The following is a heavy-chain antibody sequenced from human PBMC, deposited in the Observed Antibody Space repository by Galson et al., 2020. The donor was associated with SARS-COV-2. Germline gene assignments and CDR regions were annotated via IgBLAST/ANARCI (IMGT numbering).Heavy chain of an antibody. CDR1: GFTFSDYG. D-gene: IGHD2-15*01. CDR2: IWHDGGNK. Sequence: GESLKISCAASGFTFSDYGMYWVRQAPGKGLEWVAAIWHDGGNKYYADSLKGRFTISRDNSRNTLDLQMNGLRVEDTAIYYCARAIYSGTLSGGWFGPDFWGQGALVTVSS. CDR3: ARAIYSGTLSGGWFGPDF. J-gene: IGHJ4*02. V-gene: IGHV3-33*01.